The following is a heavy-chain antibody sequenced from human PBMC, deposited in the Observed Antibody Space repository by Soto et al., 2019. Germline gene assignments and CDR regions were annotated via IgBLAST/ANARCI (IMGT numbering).Heavy chain of an antibody. J-gene: IGHJ6*02. CDR1: GDSITSRNW. D-gene: IGHD3-3*01. CDR3: ATQTISYGLDI. V-gene: IGHV4-4*02. Sequence: QVQLQESGPGLVLPSGTLSLTCGVSGDSITSRNWWAWVRQTPGKGLEWIGEMHYDGTTNYNPSLKSRVITSIDTTRNQFSLRLKSLTAADTALYYCATQTISYGLDIWGQGTMVTVSS. CDR2: MHYDGTT.